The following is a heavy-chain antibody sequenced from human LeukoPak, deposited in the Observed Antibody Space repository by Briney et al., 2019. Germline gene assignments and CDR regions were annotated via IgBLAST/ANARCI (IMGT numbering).Heavy chain of an antibody. D-gene: IGHD3-22*01. CDR1: GYTFTSYG. J-gene: IGHJ4*02. CDR3: AREPLNYYDSSGYLPAFDY. CDR2: ISAYNGNT. V-gene: IGHV1-18*01. Sequence: ASVKVSCKASGYTFTSYGISWVRQAPGQGLEWMGWISAYNGNTNYAQKLQGRVTMTTDTSTSTAYMELRSLRSDDTAVYYCAREPLNYYDSSGYLPAFDYWGQGTLVTVSS.